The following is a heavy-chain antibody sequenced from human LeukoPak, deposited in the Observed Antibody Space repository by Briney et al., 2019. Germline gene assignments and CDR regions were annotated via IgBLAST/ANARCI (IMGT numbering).Heavy chain of an antibody. V-gene: IGHV3-30*04. Sequence: GRSLRLSCAPSVFTFSSYAMHWVREAPSKGLEWGAVISYDGSNKYYADSVTGRFTISRDNSKNTLYLQMNSLRAEDTAVYYCARDGSGSHFDYWGKGTLVTVSS. CDR2: ISYDGSNK. CDR1: VFTFSSYA. CDR3: ARDGSGSHFDY. J-gene: IGHJ4*02. D-gene: IGHD3-10*01.